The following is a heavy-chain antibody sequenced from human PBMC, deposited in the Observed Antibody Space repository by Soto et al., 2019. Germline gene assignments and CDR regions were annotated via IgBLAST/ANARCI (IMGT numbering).Heavy chain of an antibody. Sequence: GGSLRLSCVVSGLTFRSYAMSWVRQAPGKGLEWVSGISGGGGGTYYADSVKGRFTISRDPSTTTLFLDMYSLGAEDTAIYYCAKGRKPDHDDGLRAFDSWRQGALVPVSS. V-gene: IGHV3-23*01. CDR1: GLTFRSYA. D-gene: IGHD3-3*01. J-gene: IGHJ4*02. CDR3: AKGRKPDHDDGLRAFDS. CDR2: ISGGGGGT.